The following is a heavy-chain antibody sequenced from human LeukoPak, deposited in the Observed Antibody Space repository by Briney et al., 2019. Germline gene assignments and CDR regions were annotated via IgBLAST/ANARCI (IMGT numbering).Heavy chain of an antibody. Sequence: GGSLRLSCAASGFTFSSYEMNWVRQAPGRGLEWVSYISSSGSTIYYADSVKGRFTISRDNAKNSLYLQRNSLRAEDTAVYYCAELGITMIGGVWGKGTTVTISS. CDR3: AELGITMIGGV. V-gene: IGHV3-48*03. CDR2: ISSSGSTI. J-gene: IGHJ6*04. D-gene: IGHD3-10*02. CDR1: GFTFSSYE.